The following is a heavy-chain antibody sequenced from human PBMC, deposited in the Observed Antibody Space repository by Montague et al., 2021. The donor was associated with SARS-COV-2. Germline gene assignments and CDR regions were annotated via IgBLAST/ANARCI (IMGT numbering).Heavy chain of an antibody. J-gene: IGHJ4*02. Sequence: SETLSLTCTVSGGSISSYYWSRIRQPPGKGLEWIGYIYYSGSTNYNPSLKSRVTISVGTSKNQFSLKLSSVTAADTAVYYCARSESPSYSSSPFDYWGQGTLVTVSS. D-gene: IGHD6-13*01. CDR1: GGSISSYY. CDR2: IYYSGST. CDR3: ARSESPSYSSSPFDY. V-gene: IGHV4-59*12.